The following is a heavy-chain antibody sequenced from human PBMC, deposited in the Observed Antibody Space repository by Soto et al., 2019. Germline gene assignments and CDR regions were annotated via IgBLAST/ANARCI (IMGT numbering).Heavy chain of an antibody. J-gene: IGHJ4*02. D-gene: IGHD3-10*01. V-gene: IGHV4-4*07. CDR3: ERDLKFGQADY. CDR1: GGSISSYY. CDR2: IYTSGST. Sequence: SETLSLTCTVSGGSISSYYWTWIRQPSGKGLEWIGRIYTSGSTNYNPSPKSRVTMSVDTSKNQFSLKLSSVTAADTAVYYCERDLKFGQADYWGQGSQVTVSS.